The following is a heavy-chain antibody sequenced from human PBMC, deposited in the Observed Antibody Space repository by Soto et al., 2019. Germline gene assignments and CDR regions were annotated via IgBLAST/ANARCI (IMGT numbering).Heavy chain of an antibody. CDR1: GFTFRTYA. Sequence: EVQLLDSGGGLVQPGGSLRLSCAASGFTFRTYAMSWVRQAPGKGLEWVSTISDSGTTYYANSVKGRFTISRDNSRNTLDLQMNSVIVEDTAVYYCAKGGEGSCSRTSCLYFSDSWGQGTLVTVFS. D-gene: IGHD2-2*01. V-gene: IGHV3-23*01. J-gene: IGHJ5*02. CDR3: AKGGEGSCSRTSCLYFSDS. CDR2: ISDSGTT.